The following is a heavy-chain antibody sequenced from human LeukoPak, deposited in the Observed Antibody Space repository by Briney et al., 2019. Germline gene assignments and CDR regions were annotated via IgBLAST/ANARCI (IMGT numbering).Heavy chain of an antibody. Sequence: SETLSLTCTVSGGSISYYYWSWIRQPPGKGLEWIGYIYYSGSTNYNPSLKSRVTISVDTSKNQFSLSLTSVTTADTAVYYCARDYYDSSGYYSGPFDYWGQGTLVTVSS. J-gene: IGHJ4*02. CDR1: GGSISYYY. CDR2: IYYSGST. D-gene: IGHD3-22*01. V-gene: IGHV4-59*01. CDR3: ARDYYDSSGYYSGPFDY.